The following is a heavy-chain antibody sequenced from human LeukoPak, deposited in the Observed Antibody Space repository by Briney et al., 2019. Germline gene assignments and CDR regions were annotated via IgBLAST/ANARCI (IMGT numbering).Heavy chain of an antibody. Sequence: GGSLRLSCVASGFTFSSYWMHWVRQAPGKGLVWVSRINSDGSSTSYADSVKGRFTISRDNAKNTLYLQMNSLRAEDTAVYYCARDVGAAAFDYWGQGTLVTVSS. D-gene: IGHD6-13*01. CDR1: GFTFSSYW. J-gene: IGHJ4*02. CDR2: INSDGSST. V-gene: IGHV3-74*01. CDR3: ARDVGAAAFDY.